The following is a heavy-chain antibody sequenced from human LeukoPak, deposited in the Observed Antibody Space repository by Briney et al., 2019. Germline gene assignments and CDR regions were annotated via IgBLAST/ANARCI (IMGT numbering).Heavy chain of an antibody. J-gene: IGHJ4*02. CDR1: GGSISSSSYY. Sequence: PSETLSLTCTVSGGSISSSSYYWGWIRQPPGKGLEWIGTMYYSGYTYYNPSLKSRVTISVDTSKTQFSLKLSSVTAADTAVYYCAKHYMGSSYNRGLDYWGQGTLVTVSS. CDR2: MYYSGYT. CDR3: AKHYMGSSYNRGLDY. D-gene: IGHD3-10*01. V-gene: IGHV4-39*01.